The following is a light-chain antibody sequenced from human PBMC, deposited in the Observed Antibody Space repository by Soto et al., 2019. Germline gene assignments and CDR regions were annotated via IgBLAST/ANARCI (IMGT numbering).Light chain of an antibody. V-gene: IGKV3-15*01. CDR2: GAS. CDR3: QPYNVWTRT. CDR1: QSVSHN. Sequence: EIVMTQSQSTLSVYPGVRATLSCRASQSVSHNLAWYPQKPGQSPMLLVYGASTSATGIPARFSCRGSGTEFTLIIISLQSEDSVVSYCQPYNVWTRTFGQGTKVEL. J-gene: IGKJ1*01.